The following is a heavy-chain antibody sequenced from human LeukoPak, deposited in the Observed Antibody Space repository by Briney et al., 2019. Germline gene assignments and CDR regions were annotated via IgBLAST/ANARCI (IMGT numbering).Heavy chain of an antibody. J-gene: IGHJ4*02. CDR1: GGSFSGYY. CDR2: INHSGST. V-gene: IGHV4-34*01. Sequence: SETLSLTCAVYGGSFSGYYWSWIRQPPGKGLEWIGEINHSGSTNYNPSLKSRVTISVDTSKNQFSLKLSSVTAADTAVYYCARDRVRGNSNPYFDYWGQGTLVTVSS. D-gene: IGHD4-11*01. CDR3: ARDRVRGNSNPYFDY.